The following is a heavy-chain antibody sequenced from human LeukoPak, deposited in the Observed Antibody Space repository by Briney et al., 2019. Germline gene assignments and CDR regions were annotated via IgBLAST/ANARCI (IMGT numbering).Heavy chain of an antibody. CDR3: ARAVVGKEDLDY. CDR1: GFTYSSHA. Sequence: GGSLRLSCAATGFTYSSHAMHWVRQAPGKGLEWVATISFDGRNQYNADSVKGRFTISRNNPKNTLYLQMDTLGAEDTAVYFCARAVVGKEDLDYWGQGTLVTVSS. J-gene: IGHJ4*02. CDR2: ISFDGRNQ. V-gene: IGHV3-30*04. D-gene: IGHD6-19*01.